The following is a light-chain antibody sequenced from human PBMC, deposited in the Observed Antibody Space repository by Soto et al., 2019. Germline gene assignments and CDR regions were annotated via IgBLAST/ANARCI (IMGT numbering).Light chain of an antibody. J-gene: IGKJ4*01. Sequence: IVLTQSPGTLSLSPGDRATLSCRASQSVSSSYLAWYQKTPGQAHGLLIYEFSIRATGFPDRFSATGSETDFTLTISRLEPEDFAVYYCQQRSNWPHLTFGGGTKVDIK. V-gene: IGKV3D-20*02. CDR3: QQRSNWPHLT. CDR2: EFS. CDR1: QSVSSSY.